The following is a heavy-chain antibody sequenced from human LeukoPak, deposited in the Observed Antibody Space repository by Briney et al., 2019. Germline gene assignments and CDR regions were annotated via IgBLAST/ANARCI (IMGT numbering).Heavy chain of an antibody. D-gene: IGHD4-11*01. J-gene: IGHJ6*02. V-gene: IGHV1-8*01. CDR2: MNPNSGNT. CDR3: ASPTTVVPYYYYYGMDV. CDR1: GYTFTSYD. Sequence: GASVKVSCKASGYTFTSYDINWARQATGQGLEWMGWMNPNSGNTGYAQKFQGRVTMTRNTSISTAYMELSSLRSEDTAVYYCASPTTVVPYYYYYGMDVWGQGTTVTVSS.